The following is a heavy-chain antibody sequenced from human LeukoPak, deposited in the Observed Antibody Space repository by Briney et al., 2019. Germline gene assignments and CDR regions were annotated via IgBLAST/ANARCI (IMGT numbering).Heavy chain of an antibody. CDR2: ISTSGGST. D-gene: IGHD5-24*01. CDR1: GFTFSNST. J-gene: IGHJ4*02. V-gene: IGHV3-23*01. Sequence: GGSLRLSCVDSGFTFSNSTMTWVGQAPGQGLEWVSTISTSGGSTYYADSVKGRFTISRDNSENTLYLQMSILRAEDAAVYYCAKYLRMATLTGGWGQGTLVTVSS. CDR3: AKYLRMATLTGG.